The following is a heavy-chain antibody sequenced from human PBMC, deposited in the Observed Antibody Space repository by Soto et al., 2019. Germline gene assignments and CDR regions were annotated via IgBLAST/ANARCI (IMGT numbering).Heavy chain of an antibody. CDR2: SYHSGST. Sequence: SETLSLTCAVSGGSISSSNWWSWVRQPPGKGLEWIGESYHSGSTNYNPSLKSRVTISVDKSKNQFSLKVSSVTAADTAVYYCARLQLERVSYYYYMDVWGKGTTVTVSS. V-gene: IGHV4-4*02. CDR1: GGSISSSNW. CDR3: ARLQLERVSYYYYMDV. J-gene: IGHJ6*03. D-gene: IGHD1-1*01.